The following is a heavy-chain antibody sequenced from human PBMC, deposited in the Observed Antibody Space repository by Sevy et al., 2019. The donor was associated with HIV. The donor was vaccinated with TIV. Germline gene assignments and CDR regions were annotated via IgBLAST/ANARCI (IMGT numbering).Heavy chain of an antibody. CDR1: GFTFSSYS. Sequence: GGSLRLSCAASGFTFSSYSMNWVRQAPGKGLELVSYISSSSSTIYYADSVKGRFTISRDNAKNSLYLQMNSLRAEDTAVYYCARVGIVVGGAFDIWGQGTMVTVSS. D-gene: IGHD2-15*01. CDR3: ARVGIVVGGAFDI. V-gene: IGHV3-48*01. CDR2: ISSSSSTI. J-gene: IGHJ3*02.